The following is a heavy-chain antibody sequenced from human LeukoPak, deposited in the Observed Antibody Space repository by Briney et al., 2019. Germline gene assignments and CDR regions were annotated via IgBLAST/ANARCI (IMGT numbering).Heavy chain of an antibody. CDR2: ISSSSSYI. J-gene: IGHJ3*02. D-gene: IGHD2-2*01. CDR1: GFTFSSYS. V-gene: IGHV3-21*01. Sequence: GGSLRLSCAASGFTFSSYSMNWVRQAPGKGLEWVSSISSSSSYIYYADSVKGRITISRDKAKNSMYLQMNSQRAEDTAVYYSARELGYCSSTSCYQYAFDIWGQGTMVTVSS. CDR3: ARELGYCSSTSCYQYAFDI.